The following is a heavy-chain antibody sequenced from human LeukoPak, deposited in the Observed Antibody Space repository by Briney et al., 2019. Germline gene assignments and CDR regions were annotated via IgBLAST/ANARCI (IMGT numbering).Heavy chain of an antibody. D-gene: IGHD6-13*01. CDR3: ARNMGRGYSSSWYGGHAFDI. V-gene: IGHV4-34*01. CDR2: IDHSGNT. Sequence: TSETLSLTCAVYGVSFSGHYWSWVRQSPGKGLEWIGEIDHSGNTNYNPSLKSRVTISVDTSKNQFSLKLSSVTAADTAVYYCARNMGRGYSSSWYGGHAFDIWGQGTMVTVSS. CDR1: GVSFSGHY. J-gene: IGHJ3*02.